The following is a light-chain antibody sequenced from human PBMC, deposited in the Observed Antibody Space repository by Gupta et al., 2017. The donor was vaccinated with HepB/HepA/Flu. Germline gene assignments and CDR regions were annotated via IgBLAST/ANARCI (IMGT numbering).Light chain of an antibody. CDR1: QGISSY. Sequence: DIQLTQSPSFLSASVGDRVTITCRASQGISSYLAWYQQKPGKAPKLLIYAASTVQSGVPSRFSGSGSGTEFTLTISSRQPEDFATYYCQQLNSYPITFGQGTRLEIK. CDR2: AAS. V-gene: IGKV1-9*01. CDR3: QQLNSYPIT. J-gene: IGKJ5*01.